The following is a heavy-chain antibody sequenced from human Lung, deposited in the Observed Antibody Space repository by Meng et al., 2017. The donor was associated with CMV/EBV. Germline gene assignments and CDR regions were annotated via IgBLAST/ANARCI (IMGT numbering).Heavy chain of an antibody. J-gene: IGHJ4*02. V-gene: IGHV3-7*04. CDR1: GFTFSSYW. CDR3: ARRHWRYYFDY. Sequence: GGSLRLSCAASGFTFSSYWMSWVRQAPGNGLEWVANIKQDGSEKYYVDSVKVRFTISRDNAKNSLYLQMNSLRAEDTAVYYCARRHWRYYFDYWGQGTLVTVSS. CDR2: IKQDGSEK.